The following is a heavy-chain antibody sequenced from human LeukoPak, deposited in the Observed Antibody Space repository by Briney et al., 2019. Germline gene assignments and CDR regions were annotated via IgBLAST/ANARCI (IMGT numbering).Heavy chain of an antibody. CDR2: IYYSGST. Sequence: KPSETLSLTCTVSGGSISSYYWSWIRQPPGKGLEWIGYIYYSGSTNYNPSLKSRVTISVDTSKNQFSLKLSSVTAADTAVYYCARGKAYYYGMDVWGQGTTVTVS. J-gene: IGHJ6*02. V-gene: IGHV4-59*01. CDR1: GGSISSYY. CDR3: ARGKAYYYGMDV.